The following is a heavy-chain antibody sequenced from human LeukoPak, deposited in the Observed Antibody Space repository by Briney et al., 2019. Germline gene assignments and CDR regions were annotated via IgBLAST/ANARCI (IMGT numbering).Heavy chain of an antibody. V-gene: IGHV4-39*07. Sequence: SETLSLTCTVSSGSISTSNYYWGWVRQPPGKALEWIGNIFYSGSTYYSPSLKSRVTISVDTSKNQFSLKLSSVTAADTAVYYCARAVRSSFDYWGQGTLVTVSS. D-gene: IGHD6-13*01. CDR1: SGSISTSNYY. J-gene: IGHJ4*02. CDR3: ARAVRSSFDY. CDR2: IFYSGST.